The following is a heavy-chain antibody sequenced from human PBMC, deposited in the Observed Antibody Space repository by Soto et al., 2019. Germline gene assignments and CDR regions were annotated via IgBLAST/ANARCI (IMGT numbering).Heavy chain of an antibody. CDR1: DYTFSGYY. V-gene: IGHV1-2*02. D-gene: IGHD2-2*02. Sequence: ASVKVSGKASDYTFSGYYIHWLRQAPGQGLEWIGCSNPNSGGTNYAQKFQGRFTVSRDTLTSTAYMDLSRLTSDDTGVYYCARSLTEGYCTITGCYTRPLYGMDVWGQGTTVTSP. CDR2: SNPNSGGT. CDR3: ARSLTEGYCTITGCYTRPLYGMDV. J-gene: IGHJ6*02.